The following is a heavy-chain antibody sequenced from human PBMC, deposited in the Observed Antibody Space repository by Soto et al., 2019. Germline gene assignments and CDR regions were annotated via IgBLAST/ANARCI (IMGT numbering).Heavy chain of an antibody. CDR3: ARLGTGTFWFDP. CDR1: GYSFTSYW. CDR2: IDPSDSYT. Sequence: GESLNISFKGSGYSFTSYWISWVRQMPGKGLEWMGRIDPSDSYTNYSPSFQGHVTISADKSISTAYLQWSSLKASDTAMYYCARLGTGTFWFDPWGQGTLVTVSS. D-gene: IGHD2-8*02. V-gene: IGHV5-10-1*01. J-gene: IGHJ5*02.